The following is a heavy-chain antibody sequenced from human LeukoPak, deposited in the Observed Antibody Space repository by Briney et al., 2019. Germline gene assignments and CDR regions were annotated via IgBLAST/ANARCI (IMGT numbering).Heavy chain of an antibody. CDR3: ARTYGDCNGDIYYFDY. CDR2: ITNTGNYM. D-gene: IGHD4-17*01. J-gene: IGHJ4*02. Sequence: GGSLRLSCAASGFTFGSYSMNWVRQAPGKGLQWVSSITNTGNYMYYADSVKGRFTISRDNAKNSLYLQMNSLRAEDTAVYYCARTYGDCNGDIYYFDYWGQGTLVTVSS. V-gene: IGHV3-21*01. CDR1: GFTFGSYS.